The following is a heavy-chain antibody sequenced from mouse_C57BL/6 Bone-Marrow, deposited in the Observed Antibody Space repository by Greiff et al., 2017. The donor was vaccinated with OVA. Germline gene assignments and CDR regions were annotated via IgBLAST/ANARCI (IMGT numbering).Heavy chain of an antibody. D-gene: IGHD2-4*01. CDR3: ARPGDYDDLDY. Sequence: EVKLEESGGGLVQPGGSLKLSCAASGFTFSDYYMYWVRQTPGKRLEWVAYISNGGGSTYYPDTVKGRFTISRDNAKNTLYLQMSRLKSEDTAMYYCARPGDYDDLDYWGQGTTLTVSS. CDR1: GFTFSDYY. J-gene: IGHJ2*01. V-gene: IGHV5-12*01. CDR2: ISNGGGST.